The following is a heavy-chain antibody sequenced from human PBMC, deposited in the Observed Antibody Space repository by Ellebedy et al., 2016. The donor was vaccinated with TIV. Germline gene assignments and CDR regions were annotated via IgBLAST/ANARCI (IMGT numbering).Heavy chain of an antibody. CDR3: AELPYYYGSGTH. D-gene: IGHD3-10*01. J-gene: IGHJ4*02. CDR2: FFYSENT. V-gene: IGHV4-39*07. CDR1: GGSISSSTYY. Sequence: MPSETLSLTCTVSGGSISSSTYYWGWIRQPPGKGLEWIGCFFYSENTYYNPSLKSRVTMSVDTSKNQFSLNLSSVTAADTAVYYCAELPYYYGSGTHWGQGTLVTVSS.